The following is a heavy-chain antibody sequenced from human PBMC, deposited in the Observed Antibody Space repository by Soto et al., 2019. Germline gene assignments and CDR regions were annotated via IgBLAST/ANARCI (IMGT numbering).Heavy chain of an antibody. V-gene: IGHV1-24*01. CDR3: ATPYSSSPTQQFDP. J-gene: IGHJ5*02. CDR2: FDPEDGET. Sequence: GASVKVSCKFSGYTLTELSMHWVRQAPGKGLEWMGCFDPEDGETIYAQKFQGRVTMTEDTSTDTANMELISLRSEDTAVYYCATPYSSSPTQQFDPWGQGTLVTVSS. CDR1: GYTLTELS. D-gene: IGHD6-6*01.